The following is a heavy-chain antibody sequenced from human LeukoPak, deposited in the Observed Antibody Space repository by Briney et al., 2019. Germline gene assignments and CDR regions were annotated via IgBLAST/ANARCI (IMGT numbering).Heavy chain of an antibody. CDR3: TSGLYYDSWSDLFDY. CDR2: IRRKANGGTT. CDR1: GFTFGDYA. V-gene: IGHV3-49*04. J-gene: IGHJ4*02. Sequence: PGRSLSLSGTASGFTFGDYAMSCVRQAPGKGPGWVGFIRRKANGGTTEYAASVKGRFTISRDDSKSIAYLQMNSLKTEDTAVYYCTSGLYYDSWSDLFDYWGQGTLVSVS. D-gene: IGHD3-3*01.